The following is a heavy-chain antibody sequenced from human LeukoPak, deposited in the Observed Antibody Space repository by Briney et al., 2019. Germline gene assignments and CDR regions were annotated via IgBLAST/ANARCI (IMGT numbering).Heavy chain of an antibody. CDR1: GFTVSSNY. CDR2: IYSGGST. J-gene: IGHJ4*02. V-gene: IGHV3-53*01. CDR3: ARATRYYFDY. Sequence: PGGSLRLSCAASGFTVSSNYMSWVRKAPGKGLEWVSVIYSGGSTYYADSVKGRFTISRDNSKNTLYLQMNSLRAEDMAVYYCARATRYYFDYWGQGTLVTVSS.